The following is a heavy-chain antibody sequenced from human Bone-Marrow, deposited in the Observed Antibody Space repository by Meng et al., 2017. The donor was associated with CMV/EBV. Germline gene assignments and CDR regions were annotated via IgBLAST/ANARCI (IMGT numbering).Heavy chain of an antibody. CDR2: ISGSGGST. J-gene: IGHJ6*02. Sequence: GESLKISCAASGFTFSSYAMSWVRQAPGKGLEWVSAISGSGGSTYYADSVKGRFTISRDNSKNTLYLQMNSLRAKDTAVYYCAREQSGSYGLDVWGQGTTVTVSS. V-gene: IGHV3-23*01. CDR1: GFTFSSYA. D-gene: IGHD1-26*01. CDR3: AREQSGSYGLDV.